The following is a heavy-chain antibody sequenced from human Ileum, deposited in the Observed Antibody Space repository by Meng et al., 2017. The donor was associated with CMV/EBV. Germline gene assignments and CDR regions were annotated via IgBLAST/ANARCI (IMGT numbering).Heavy chain of an antibody. Sequence: LRLACAASGFPFGAYYMTWVRQAPGKGLEWVSDITGSGDIIYYADSVKGRFTISRDNSKSSLYLEINSLRAEDTAVYYCARGNYGFDYWGQGTLVTVSS. CDR2: ITGSGDII. CDR1: GFPFGAYY. J-gene: IGHJ4*02. CDR3: ARGNYGFDY. V-gene: IGHV3-11*01. D-gene: IGHD4-17*01.